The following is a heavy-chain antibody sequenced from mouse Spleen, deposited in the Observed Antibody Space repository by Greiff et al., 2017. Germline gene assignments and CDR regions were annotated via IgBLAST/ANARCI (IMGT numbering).Heavy chain of an antibody. D-gene: IGHD3-1*01. Sequence: SGPELVKPGTSVKVSCKASGYAFTNYLIEWVKQRPGQGLEWIGEIDPSDSYTNYNQKFKGKATLTVDKSSSTAYMQLSSLTSEDSAVYYCARRGLGSYYYAMDYWGQGTSVTVSS. CDR2: IDPSDSYT. V-gene: IGHV1-50*01. CDR3: ARRGLGSYYYAMDY. CDR1: GYAFTNYL. J-gene: IGHJ4*01.